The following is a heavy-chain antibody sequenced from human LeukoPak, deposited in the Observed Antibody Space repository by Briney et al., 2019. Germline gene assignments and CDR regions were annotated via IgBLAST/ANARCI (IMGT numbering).Heavy chain of an antibody. CDR2: ISSSGSTI. J-gene: IGHJ6*04. CDR3: ARVSMGTDV. Sequence: SGGSLRLSCAASGFTFSSYEMNWVRQAPGKGLEWVSYISSSGSTIYYADSVKGRFTISRDNAKNSLYLQMNSLRAEDTAVYYCARVSMGTDVWGKGTTVTVSS. V-gene: IGHV3-48*03. D-gene: IGHD7-27*01. CDR1: GFTFSSYE.